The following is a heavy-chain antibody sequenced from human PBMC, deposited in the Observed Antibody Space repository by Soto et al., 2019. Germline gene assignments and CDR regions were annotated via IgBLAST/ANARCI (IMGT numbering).Heavy chain of an antibody. CDR3: AKVGQMTTVVSHFDF. J-gene: IGHJ4*02. CDR2: ISASAGIT. Sequence: GGSLRLSCAASGFTFSDYAMTWVRQAPGKGLEWVSVISASAGITDYADSVKGRVTISRDNFNNTLYLQMNSLRVEDTAVYYCAKVGQMTTVVSHFDFCGRGALVTVSS. CDR1: GFTFSDYA. V-gene: IGHV3-23*01. D-gene: IGHD4-17*01.